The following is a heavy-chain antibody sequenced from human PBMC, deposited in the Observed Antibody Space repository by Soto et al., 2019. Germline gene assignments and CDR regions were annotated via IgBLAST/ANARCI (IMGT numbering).Heavy chain of an antibody. D-gene: IGHD2-8*02. J-gene: IGHJ4*02. V-gene: IGHV4-39*07. CDR1: GHSISSSNYY. CDR2: IFYSGFT. Sequence: PSETLSLTCTVSGHSISSSNYYWGWIRQPPGKGLEWIGSIFYSGFTYYNPSLKSRVTISVDRSKTQFSLKLSSVTAADTAVYYWATDKITGIFDYWGQGTLVTVSS. CDR3: ATDKITGIFDY.